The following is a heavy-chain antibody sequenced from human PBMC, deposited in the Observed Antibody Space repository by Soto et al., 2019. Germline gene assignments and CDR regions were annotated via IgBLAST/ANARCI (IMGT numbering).Heavy chain of an antibody. D-gene: IGHD6-19*01. CDR3: ARDVAVAGYSYYGMDV. CDR1: GFTFTTYS. J-gene: IGHJ6*02. CDR2: ISSSSGII. V-gene: IGHV3-48*02. Sequence: PGGSLRLSCATSGFTFTTYSMNWVRQAPGKGLEWVAFISSSSGIIYYADSVKGRFTIARDNAKNSLYLQMNSLRDEDTAVYFCARDVAVAGYSYYGMDVWGQGTTVTVSS.